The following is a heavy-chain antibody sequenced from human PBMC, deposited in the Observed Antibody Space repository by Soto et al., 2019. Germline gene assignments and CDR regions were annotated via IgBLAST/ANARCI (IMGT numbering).Heavy chain of an antibody. CDR1: GFTFSGSA. CDR3: ARDSNLGFDP. D-gene: IGHD7-27*01. V-gene: IGHV3-73*01. J-gene: IGHJ5*02. Sequence: GGSLRLSCEASGFTFSGSAMHWVRQASGKGLEWVGRIRSKANSYATAYAASVKGRFSISRDESKNTAYLQMNSLKTEDTAVYYCARDSNLGFDPWGQGTLVTVSS. CDR2: IRSKANSYAT.